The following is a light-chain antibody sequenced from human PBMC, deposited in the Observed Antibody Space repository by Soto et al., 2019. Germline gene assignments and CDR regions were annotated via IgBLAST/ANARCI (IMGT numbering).Light chain of an antibody. V-gene: IGLV2-14*01. CDR2: EVS. Sequence: QSALTQPASVSGSPGQSITISCAGTTSDVGGYNYVSWYQQHPGKAPKLMIYEVSNRPSGVSNRFSGSKSGNTASLTISGLQAGDEAEYYCTSYTSSSIPWVFGGGTKLTVL. CDR3: TSYTSSSIPWV. CDR1: TSDVGGYNY. J-gene: IGLJ3*02.